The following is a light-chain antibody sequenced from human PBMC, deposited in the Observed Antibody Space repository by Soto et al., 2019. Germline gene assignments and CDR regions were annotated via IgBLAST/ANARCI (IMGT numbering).Light chain of an antibody. V-gene: IGKV1-13*02. CDR1: QGISSA. CDR3: LQDYIYPYT. J-gene: IGKJ2*01. Sequence: AIQLTQSPSSLSAAVGDRVTITCRASQGISSALAWYQQKPGKAPKLLIYDASSLESGVPSRFSGSGSPTDFTLTISSLQHEDFATYYCLQDYIYPYTFGQGTKVDI. CDR2: DAS.